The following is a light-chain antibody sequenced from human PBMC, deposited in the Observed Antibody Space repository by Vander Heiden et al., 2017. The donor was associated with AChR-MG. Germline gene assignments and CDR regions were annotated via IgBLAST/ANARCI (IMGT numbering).Light chain of an antibody. J-gene: IGKJ2*01. CDR1: QSVSSSY. CDR2: DAS. Sequence: EIVLTQSPATLSLSPGERATLSCGASQSVSSSYLAWYQQKPGLAPRLLIYDASSGSGTDFTLTISRLEPEDFAVYYCQQYGSSPYTFGQGTKLEIQ. V-gene: IGKV3D-20*01. CDR3: QQYGSSPYT.